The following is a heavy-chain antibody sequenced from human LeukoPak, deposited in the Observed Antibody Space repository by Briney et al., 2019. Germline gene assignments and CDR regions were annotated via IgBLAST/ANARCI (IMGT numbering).Heavy chain of an antibody. V-gene: IGHV4-38-2*01. Sequence: SETLSLTCAVSGYSISSGYYWGWIRQPPGKGLEWIGSIYHSGRTYYNPSLKSRVTISVDTSKNQFSLKLSSVTAADTAVYYCARRRADAFDIWGQGTMVTVSS. CDR1: GYSISSGYY. J-gene: IGHJ3*02. CDR2: IYHSGRT. CDR3: ARRRADAFDI. D-gene: IGHD3-10*01.